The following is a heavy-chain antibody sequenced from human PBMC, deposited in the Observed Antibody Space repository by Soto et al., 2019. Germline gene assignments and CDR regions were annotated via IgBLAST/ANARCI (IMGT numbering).Heavy chain of an antibody. CDR3: ARALRDYYDSSGYYDGNDY. J-gene: IGHJ4*02. CDR2: IYYSGST. V-gene: IGHV4-30-4*01. CDR1: GGSISSGDYN. Sequence: LSLTCAVSGGSISSGDYNWSWIRQPPGKGLEWIGYIYYSGSTYYNPSLKSRVTISVDTSKNQFSLKLSSVTAADTAAYYCARALRDYYDSSGYYDGNDYWGQGTLVTVSS. D-gene: IGHD3-22*01.